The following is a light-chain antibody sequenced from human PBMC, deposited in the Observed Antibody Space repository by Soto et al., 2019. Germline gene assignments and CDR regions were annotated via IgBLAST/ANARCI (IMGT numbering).Light chain of an antibody. CDR3: CSYASRDTYV. CDR2: EAN. Sequence: QSDLTQPASVSGSPGQSITISCTWTSSDVGSYNLVSWYQQHPGKAPKLIIYEANKRPSGISNRFSGSESGNTASLTISGLQPEDEADYYCCSYASRDTYVFGTGTKVTVL. CDR1: SSDVGSYNL. J-gene: IGLJ1*01. V-gene: IGLV2-23*01.